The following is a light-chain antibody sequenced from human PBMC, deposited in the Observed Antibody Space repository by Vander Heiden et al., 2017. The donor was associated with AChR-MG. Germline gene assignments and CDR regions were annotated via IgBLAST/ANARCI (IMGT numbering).Light chain of an antibody. V-gene: IGKV3-11*01. CDR3: QQRHWPPFI. CDR1: ESIRDY. Sequence: EIVLTQSPANLSLSPGERASLSCRASESIRDYLAWYQQKPGQAPRLLIYDTSKRASGIPARFSGSGSGTDFTLAITSLEPEDCAVYYCQQRHWPPFIFGQGTKLEIK. J-gene: IGKJ2*01. CDR2: DTS.